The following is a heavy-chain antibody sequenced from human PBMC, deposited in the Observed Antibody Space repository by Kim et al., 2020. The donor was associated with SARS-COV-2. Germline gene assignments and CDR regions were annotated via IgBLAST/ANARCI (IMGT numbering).Heavy chain of an antibody. Sequence: DSVEGRFTISRDNSKNTLYLQMSSLRAEDTAVYYCVKDLRRVLLRYFDGWGQGTLVTVSS. CDR3: VKDLRRVLLRYFDG. D-gene: IGHD3-9*01. J-gene: IGHJ4*02. V-gene: IGHV3-64D*06.